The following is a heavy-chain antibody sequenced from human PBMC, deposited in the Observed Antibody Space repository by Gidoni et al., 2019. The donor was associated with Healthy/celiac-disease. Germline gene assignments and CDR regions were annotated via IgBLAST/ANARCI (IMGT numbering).Heavy chain of an antibody. D-gene: IGHD2-15*01. CDR3: ASPYCSGGSCGFDP. V-gene: IGHV4-38-2*01. J-gene: IGHJ5*02. Sequence: VQLQESGPGLVKRSETRSITCAVAGYSISSGYSWCWIRQPPGKGLEWIGSVYRSGSTYYNPSLKSRVTISVDTSKNQFSLKLSSVTAADTAVYYCASPYCSGGSCGFDPWGQGTLVTVSS. CDR1: GYSISSGYS. CDR2: VYRSGST.